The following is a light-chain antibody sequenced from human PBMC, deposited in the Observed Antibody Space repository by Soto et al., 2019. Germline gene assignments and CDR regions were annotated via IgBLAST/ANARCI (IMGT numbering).Light chain of an antibody. V-gene: IGKV1-5*03. Sequence: DIQMTQSPSTLSASVGDRVTITCRASQTISSWLAWYQQKPGKAPKLLIYKASSLESGVPSRFSGSGSGTEFTLSSSSLQPDDFATYYCKQYNDYPTFGQRPKVEIK. CDR3: KQYNDYPT. CDR2: KAS. J-gene: IGKJ1*01. CDR1: QTISSW.